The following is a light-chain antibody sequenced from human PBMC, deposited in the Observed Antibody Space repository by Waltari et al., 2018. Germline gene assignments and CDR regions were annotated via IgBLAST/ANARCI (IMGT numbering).Light chain of an antibody. CDR3: QQFYNTPLT. CDR2: WAS. CDR1: PSILYNSNNKHY. V-gene: IGKV4-1*01. Sequence: DIVMTQSPDSLALSLGERATISCKSSPSILYNSNNKHYLAWYQQKPGQPPKLLIYWASTRESGVPDRFSGSGSGSDFTLTITSLQAEDVAVYYCQQFYNTPLTFGGGTKVEIK. J-gene: IGKJ4*01.